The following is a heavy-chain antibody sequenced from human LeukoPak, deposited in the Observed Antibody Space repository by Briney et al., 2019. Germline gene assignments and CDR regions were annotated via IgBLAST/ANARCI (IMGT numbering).Heavy chain of an antibody. CDR3: ARDWVYSSSTSCYDYYYYGMDV. CDR2: IIPILGIA. V-gene: IGHV1-69*04. Sequence: ASVKVSCKASGGTFSSYAISWVRQAPGQGLEWMGRIIPILGIANYAQKFQGRVTITADKSTSTAYMELSSLRSEDTAVYYCARDWVYSSSTSCYDYYYYGMDVWGQGTTVTVSS. CDR1: GGTFSSYA. J-gene: IGHJ6*02. D-gene: IGHD2-2*01.